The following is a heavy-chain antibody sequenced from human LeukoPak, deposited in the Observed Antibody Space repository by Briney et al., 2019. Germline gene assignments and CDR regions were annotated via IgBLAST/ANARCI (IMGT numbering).Heavy chain of an antibody. Sequence: KPSETLSLTCTVSGGSISSGSYYWSWIRQPAGKGLEWIGRIYTSGSTNYNPSLKSRVTISVDTSKNQFPLKLSSVTAADTAVYYCASQHRTSEGFDYWGQGTLVTVSS. D-gene: IGHD1-14*01. CDR3: ASQHRTSEGFDY. CDR2: IYTSGST. CDR1: GGSISSGSYY. J-gene: IGHJ4*02. V-gene: IGHV4-61*02.